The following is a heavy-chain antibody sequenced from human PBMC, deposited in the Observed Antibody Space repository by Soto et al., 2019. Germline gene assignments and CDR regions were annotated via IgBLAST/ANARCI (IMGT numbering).Heavy chain of an antibody. CDR3: AHRPFISVWHDAYDI. CDR1: GFSLSARGEG. Sequence: QITLKESGPTLVKPTETLTLTCTFSGFSLSARGEGVGWIRQPPGKALEWLAITYWDDDKRYSPSLRTTFTITKVTSKNQVVLTMTNMDPVDTATYFCAHRPFISVWHDAYDIWGPGTMVTVSS. D-gene: IGHD3-16*02. CDR2: TYWDDDK. J-gene: IGHJ3*02. V-gene: IGHV2-5*02.